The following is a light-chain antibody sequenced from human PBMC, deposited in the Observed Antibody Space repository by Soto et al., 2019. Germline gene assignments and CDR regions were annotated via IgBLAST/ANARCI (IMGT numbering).Light chain of an antibody. V-gene: IGKV1-39*01. CDR1: QSISSY. CDR3: QQSYSTPHN. CDR2: AAS. Sequence: DIQMTQSPSSLSASVGDRVTITCRASQSISSYLNWDQQEPGNAPKLLIYAASSLQSGVPSRFSGSGSGTDFTLTISSLQPEDFATYYCQQSYSTPHNFGQGTRLEIK. J-gene: IGKJ5*01.